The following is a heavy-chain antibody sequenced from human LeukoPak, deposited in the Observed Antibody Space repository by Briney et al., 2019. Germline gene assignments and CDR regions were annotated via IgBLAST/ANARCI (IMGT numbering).Heavy chain of an antibody. J-gene: IGHJ4*02. D-gene: IGHD1-1*01. V-gene: IGHV3-48*03. CDR3: ARETVPGTYFDY. CDR1: GFTFSSYE. Sequence: GGSLRLSCAASGFTFSSYEMNWVRQAPGKRLEWVSYISNSGSTIYYADSVKGRFTISRDNDKNSLYLQMNSLRAEDTAVYYCARETVPGTYFDYWGQGTLVTVSS. CDR2: ISNSGSTI.